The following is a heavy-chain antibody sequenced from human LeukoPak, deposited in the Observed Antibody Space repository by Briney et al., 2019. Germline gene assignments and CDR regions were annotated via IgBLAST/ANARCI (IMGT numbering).Heavy chain of an antibody. CDR2: IWYDGSNN. CDR3: ARDLHGYCGGDCSVDY. V-gene: IGHV3-33*01. Sequence: GGSLRLSCAASGFTFSSDGMHWVRQAPGKGLGWVAVIWYDGSNNYYTDSVTGRFTISRDNSQHTLYLQMNSLRAEDTAVYYCARDLHGYCGGDCSVDYWGQGTLVTVSS. J-gene: IGHJ4*02. D-gene: IGHD2-21*02. CDR1: GFTFSSDG.